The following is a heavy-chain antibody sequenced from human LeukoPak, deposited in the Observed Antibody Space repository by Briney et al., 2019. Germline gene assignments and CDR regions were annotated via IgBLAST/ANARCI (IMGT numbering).Heavy chain of an antibody. CDR3: AKESPYVTFGRWIYYFDY. CDR1: GFTFSNYA. Sequence: GGSLRLSCAASGFTFSNYAMSWVRQAPGKGLEWVSAISGSDGRLFYADSVKGRFTISRDNSKNTLYLQMNSLRAEDSAIYYCAKESPYVTFGRWIYYFDYWGHGTLVTVSS. CDR2: ISGSDGRL. D-gene: IGHD2/OR15-2a*01. V-gene: IGHV3-23*01. J-gene: IGHJ4*01.